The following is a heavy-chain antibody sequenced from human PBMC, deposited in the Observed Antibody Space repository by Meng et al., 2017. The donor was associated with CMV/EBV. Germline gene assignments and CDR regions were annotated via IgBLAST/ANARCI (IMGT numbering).Heavy chain of an antibody. Sequence: SQTLSLTCAISGDSVSSHSAAWNWIRQSPSRGLEWLGRTYYRSKWYNDYAVSVKSRITINPDTSKNQFSLKLSSVTAADTAVYYCARGPYRPYNYNYGSWFDPWGQGTLVTVSS. CDR1: GDSVSSHSAA. CDR2: TYYRSKWYN. J-gene: IGHJ5*02. V-gene: IGHV6-1*01. CDR3: ARGPYRPYNYNYGSWFDP. D-gene: IGHD1-7*01.